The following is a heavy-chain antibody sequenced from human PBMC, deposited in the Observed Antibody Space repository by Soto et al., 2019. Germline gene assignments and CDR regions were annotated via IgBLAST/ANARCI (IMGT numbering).Heavy chain of an antibody. J-gene: IGHJ6*02. CDR1: GFTFSDSY. CDR2: ITFSGNTV. Sequence: GGSLRLSCAASGFTFSDSYMSWLRKAPGKGLEWISYITFSGNTVSYADSLKGRFTISRDNAKNSLYLQMNRLRAEDTAVYYCARVSWREKYGMDVWGQGTTVTVSS. CDR3: ARVSWREKYGMDV. V-gene: IGHV3-11*01.